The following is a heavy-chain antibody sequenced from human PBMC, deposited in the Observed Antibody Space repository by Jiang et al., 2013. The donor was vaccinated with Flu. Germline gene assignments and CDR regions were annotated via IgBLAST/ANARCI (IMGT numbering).Heavy chain of an antibody. D-gene: IGHD3-22*01. CDR3: ATTDYYDSSGYYYPFDY. CDR2: INTNTGNP. Sequence: KASGYTFTSYAMNWVRQAPGQGLEWMGWINTNTGNPTYAQGFTGRFVFSLDTSVSTAYLQISSLKAEDTAVYYCATTDYYDSSGYYYPFDYWGQGTLVTVSS. V-gene: IGHV7-4-1*02. J-gene: IGHJ4*02. CDR1: GYTFTSYA.